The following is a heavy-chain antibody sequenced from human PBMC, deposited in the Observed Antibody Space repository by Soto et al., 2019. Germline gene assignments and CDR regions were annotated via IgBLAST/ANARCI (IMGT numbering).Heavy chain of an antibody. V-gene: IGHV6-1*01. J-gene: IGHJ6*01. Sequence: SQTLSLTCAISGDSVSSNSAAWNWIRQSPSRGLEWLGRTYYRSKWYNDYAVSVKSRITINPDTSKNQFSLQLNSVTPEDTAVYYCARVKVIGGRHYYHYGMEVCGQGTTVIVSS. D-gene: IGHD6-6*01. CDR3: ARVKVIGGRHYYHYGMEV. CDR2: TYYRSKWYN. CDR1: GDSVSSNSAA.